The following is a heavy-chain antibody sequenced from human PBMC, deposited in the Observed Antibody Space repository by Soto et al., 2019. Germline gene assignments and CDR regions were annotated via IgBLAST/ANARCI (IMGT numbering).Heavy chain of an antibody. D-gene: IGHD6-13*01. Sequence: PGGSLRLSCEASGFTFSCFDMHWVRQPTGKGLEWVSSIGTAGDTYYAVSVKGRFTIPRDNAKNSLSLQMNSLRAGDMAVYFCAKSQEIGTHFFDSWGQGTLVTVSS. V-gene: IGHV3-13*01. CDR2: IGTAGDT. J-gene: IGHJ4*02. CDR1: GFTFSCFD. CDR3: AKSQEIGTHFFDS.